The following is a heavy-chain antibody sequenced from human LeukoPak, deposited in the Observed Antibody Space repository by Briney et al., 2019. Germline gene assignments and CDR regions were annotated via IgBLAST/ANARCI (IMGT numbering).Heavy chain of an antibody. CDR1: GYTFTSYY. V-gene: IGHV1-46*01. CDR2: INPSGGST. Sequence: ASVKVSCKASGYTFTSYYMHWVRQASGQGLEWMGIINPSGGSTSYAQKFQGRATMTRDMSTSTVYMELSSLRSEDTAVYYCALTTVTTDGFDYWGQGTLVTVSS. D-gene: IGHD4-17*01. CDR3: ALTTVTTDGFDY. J-gene: IGHJ4*02.